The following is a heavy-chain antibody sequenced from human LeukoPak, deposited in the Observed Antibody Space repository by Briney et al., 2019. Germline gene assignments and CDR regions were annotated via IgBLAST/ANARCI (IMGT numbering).Heavy chain of an antibody. CDR2: IYSGGST. V-gene: IGHV3-53*01. Sequence: GGSLRLSCAASGFTVSSNYMSWVRQAPGKGLEWVSVIYSGGSTYYADSVKGRFTISRDNSQHTLYLQINSLRAEDTAVYYCARDGAGRRFFDYWGQGTLVTVSS. D-gene: IGHD3-10*01. CDR3: ARDGAGRRFFDY. J-gene: IGHJ4*02. CDR1: GFTVSSNY.